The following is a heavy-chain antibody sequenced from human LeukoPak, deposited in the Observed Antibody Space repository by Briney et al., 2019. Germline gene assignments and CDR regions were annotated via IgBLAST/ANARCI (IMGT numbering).Heavy chain of an antibody. Sequence: PSETLSLTCTVSGGSISSYYWSWIRQPPGKGLEWSGYIYYSGSTNYNPSLKSRVTISVDTSKNQFSLKLSSVTAADTAVYYCARDGSKLGEGFDYWGQGTLVTVSS. CDR2: IYYSGST. J-gene: IGHJ4*02. D-gene: IGHD7-27*01. V-gene: IGHV4-59*01. CDR1: GGSISSYY. CDR3: ARDGSKLGEGFDY.